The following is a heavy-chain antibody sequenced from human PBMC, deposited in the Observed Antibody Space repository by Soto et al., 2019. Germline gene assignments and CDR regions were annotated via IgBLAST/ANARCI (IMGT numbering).Heavy chain of an antibody. V-gene: IGHV5-51*01. CDR1: GYIFANDW. Sequence: GESLKISCTGSGYIFANDWIAWVRQMPGKGLGWMGMIFPGDSDTRYSPPFQGQVSISADKSINTAYLHWNSLKASDTAIYFCARRFAAHPYFDYWGQGALVTVSS. CDR2: IFPGDSDT. D-gene: IGHD6-6*01. J-gene: IGHJ4*02. CDR3: ARRFAAHPYFDY.